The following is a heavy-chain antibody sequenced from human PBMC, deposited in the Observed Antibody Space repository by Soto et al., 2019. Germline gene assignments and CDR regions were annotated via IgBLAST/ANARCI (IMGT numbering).Heavy chain of an antibody. CDR2: IYWNDDE. CDR3: AHLRPAYQVGYCGSTSCLGEFDY. J-gene: IGHJ4*02. CDR1: GFSLSTSGVG. D-gene: IGHD2-2*01. Sequence: QITLKESGPTLVKPTQTLTLTCTFSGFSLSTSGVGVGWIRQPPGKALEWLALIYWNDDERYSPSLKSRLTITKDTSKNQVVLTMTNMDPVDTATYYCAHLRPAYQVGYCGSTSCLGEFDYWGQGTLVTVSS. V-gene: IGHV2-5*01.